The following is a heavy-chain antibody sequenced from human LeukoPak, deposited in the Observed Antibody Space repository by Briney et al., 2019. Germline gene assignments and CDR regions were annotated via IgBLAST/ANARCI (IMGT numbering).Heavy chain of an antibody. CDR1: GFTFSSYE. D-gene: IGHD2-2*01. Sequence: QPGGSLRLSCAASGFTFSSYETNWVRQAPGKGLEWVSYISSSGSTIYYADSVKGRFTISRDNAKNSLYLQMNSLRAEDTAVYYCASSPFCSSTSCYRTHFQHWGQGTLVTVSS. CDR2: ISSSGSTI. V-gene: IGHV3-48*03. J-gene: IGHJ1*01. CDR3: ASSPFCSSTSCYRTHFQH.